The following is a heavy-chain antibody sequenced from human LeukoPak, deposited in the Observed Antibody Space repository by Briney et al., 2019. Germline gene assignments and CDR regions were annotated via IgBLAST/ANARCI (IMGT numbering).Heavy chain of an antibody. CDR3: AKSNNWNYGWFDP. CDR2: ISYDGSNK. V-gene: IGHV3-30*18. CDR1: GFTFSSYG. D-gene: IGHD1-7*01. Sequence: GGSLRLSCAGSGFTFSSYGMHWVRQAPGKGLEWVAVISYDGSNKYYADSVKGRFTISRDNSKNTLYLQMNSLRAEDTAVYYCAKSNNWNYGWFDPWGQGTLVTVSS. J-gene: IGHJ5*02.